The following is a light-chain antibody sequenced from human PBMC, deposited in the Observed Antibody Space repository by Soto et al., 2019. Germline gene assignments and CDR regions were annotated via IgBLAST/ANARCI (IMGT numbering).Light chain of an antibody. J-gene: IGLJ3*02. CDR3: TSYAGSNIWV. CDR2: EVS. V-gene: IGLV2-8*01. Sequence: QSVLTQPPSASGSPGQSVTISCTGTSSDVGAYNYVSWYQQYPGKAPKLMIYEVSKRPSGVPDRFSGSKSAKTASLNVSGLQPEDEADYYCTSYAGSNIWVFGGGTKLTVL. CDR1: SSDVGAYNY.